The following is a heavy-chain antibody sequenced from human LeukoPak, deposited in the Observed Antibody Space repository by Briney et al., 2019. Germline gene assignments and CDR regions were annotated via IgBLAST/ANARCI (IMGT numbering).Heavy chain of an antibody. CDR1: GFTFSSYA. J-gene: IGHJ4*02. CDR2: ISGSGGTT. D-gene: IGHD6-19*01. Sequence: GGSLRLSCAASGFTFSSYAMSWVRQAPGKGLEWVSGISGSGGTTYYADSVKGRFTISRDTSKNTLYLQVNSLRAEDTAVYYCTSVQRMAVADIVHWGQGTLVTVSS. CDR3: TSVQRMAVADIVH. V-gene: IGHV3-23*01.